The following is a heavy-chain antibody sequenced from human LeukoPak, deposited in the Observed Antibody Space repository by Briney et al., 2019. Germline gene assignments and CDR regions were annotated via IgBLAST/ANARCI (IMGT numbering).Heavy chain of an antibody. CDR3: ATHRGAGSGDYDNAFEI. D-gene: IGHD3-9*01. CDR2: IYYGGST. J-gene: IGHJ3*02. V-gene: IGHV4-39*01. Sequence: ASETLSLTCTVSGASTGSRTYYWDWFRQPPGKGLEWIGNIYYGGSTHYNPSLKSRVTISVDTSKNQFSLKLNSVTAADTAVYYCATHRGAGSGDYDNAFEIWGQGTMVTVSS. CDR1: GASTGSRTYY.